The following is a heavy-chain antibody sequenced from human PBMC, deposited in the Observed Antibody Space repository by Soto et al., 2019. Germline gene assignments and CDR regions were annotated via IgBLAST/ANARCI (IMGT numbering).Heavy chain of an antibody. CDR1: GFTFSSYW. CDR3: ARLKGDSGSYINY. Sequence: GGSLRLACAASGFTFSSYWMHWVRQAPGKGLVWVSRINSDGSSTSYADSVKGRFTISRDNAKNTLYLQMNSLRAEDTAVYYCARLKGDSGSYINYWGQGTLVNVSS. CDR2: INSDGSST. J-gene: IGHJ4*02. V-gene: IGHV3-74*01. D-gene: IGHD1-26*01.